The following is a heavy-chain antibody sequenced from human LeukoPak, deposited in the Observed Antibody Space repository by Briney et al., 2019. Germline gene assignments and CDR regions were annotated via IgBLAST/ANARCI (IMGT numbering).Heavy chain of an antibody. Sequence: GGSLTLSCAASGFTFSSYWMSWVRQAPGKGLEWVANIKQDRSEKYYVDSVKGRFTISRDNAKNSLYLQMNSLRAEDTTVYYCARDGLFPAFDAFDIWGQGTMVTVSS. D-gene: IGHD2-21*01. CDR3: ARDGLFPAFDAFDI. J-gene: IGHJ3*02. V-gene: IGHV3-7*01. CDR1: GFTFSSYW. CDR2: IKQDRSEK.